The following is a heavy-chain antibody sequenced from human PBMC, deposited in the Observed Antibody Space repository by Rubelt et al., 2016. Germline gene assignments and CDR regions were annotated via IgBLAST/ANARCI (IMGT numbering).Heavy chain of an antibody. CDR2: INHSGST. CDR3: ASVQVVPAAIGDDAFDI. Sequence: QVQLQQWGAGLLKPSETLSLTCAVYGGSFSGYYWSWIRQPPGKGLEWIGEINHSGSTKYNPSLKSRVTISVDPSKNQFSLRLSSVTAADTAVYYCASVQVVPAAIGDDAFDIWGQGTMVTVSS. CDR1: GGSFSGYY. J-gene: IGHJ3*02. D-gene: IGHD2-2*01. V-gene: IGHV4-34*01.